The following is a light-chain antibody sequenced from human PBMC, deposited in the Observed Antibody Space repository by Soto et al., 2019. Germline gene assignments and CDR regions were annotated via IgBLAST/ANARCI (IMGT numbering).Light chain of an antibody. CDR1: QSLSRY. Sequence: NALTHSPASLSFAPGERAALSGRASQSLSRYLAWYQQKPGQAPRLLIYDASNRATGIPARFSGSGSGTDFTLTISSLEPEDFAVYYCQQRSNWPITFGQGTRLEIK. J-gene: IGKJ5*01. V-gene: IGKV3-11*01. CDR3: QQRSNWPIT. CDR2: DAS.